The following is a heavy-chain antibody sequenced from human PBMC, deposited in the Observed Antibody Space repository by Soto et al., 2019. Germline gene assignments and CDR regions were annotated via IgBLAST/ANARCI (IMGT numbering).Heavy chain of an antibody. CDR1: GGSISSYY. J-gene: IGHJ6*02. CDR2: IYYSGST. D-gene: IGHD6-6*01. V-gene: IGHV4-59*01. Sequence: SETLSLTCTVSGGSISSYYWSWIRQPPGKGLEWIGYIYYSGSTNYNPSLKSRVTISVDTSKNQFSLKLSSVTAADTAVYYCARGTVGQLVHYCYYYGMDVWGQGTTVTVSS. CDR3: ARGTVGQLVHYCYYYGMDV.